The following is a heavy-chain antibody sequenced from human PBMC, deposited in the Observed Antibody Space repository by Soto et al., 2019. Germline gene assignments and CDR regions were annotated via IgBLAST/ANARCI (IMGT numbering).Heavy chain of an antibody. CDR1: GYTFTSYG. J-gene: IGHJ5*02. Sequence: GASVKVSCKASGYTFTSYGISWVRQAPGQGLEWMGWISAYNGNTNYAQKLQGRVTMTTDTSTSTAYMELRSLRSDDTAVYYCARDIVVVVAAKNWFDPWGQGTLVTVS. CDR3: ARDIVVVVAAKNWFDP. CDR2: ISAYNGNT. D-gene: IGHD2-15*01. V-gene: IGHV1-18*01.